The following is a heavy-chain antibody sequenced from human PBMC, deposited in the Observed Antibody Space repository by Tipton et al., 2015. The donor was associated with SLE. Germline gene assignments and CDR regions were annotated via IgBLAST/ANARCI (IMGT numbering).Heavy chain of an antibody. CDR3: ARDSPGY. Sequence: QLVQSGGGVVQPGRSLRLSCAASGFTFTSYNMQWVRQAPGKGLEWVALISYDGSDKYHADSVKGRFTISRDNSKNTLYLQMNSLRAEDTAVYYCARDSPGYWGQGTLVTVSS. CDR2: ISYDGSDK. J-gene: IGHJ4*02. V-gene: IGHV3-30*04. CDR1: GFTFTSYN.